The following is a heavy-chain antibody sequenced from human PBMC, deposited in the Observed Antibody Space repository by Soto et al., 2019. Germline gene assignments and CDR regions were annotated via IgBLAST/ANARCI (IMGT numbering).Heavy chain of an antibody. V-gene: IGHV3-21*06. Sequence: PGGSLRLSCAASGFTFSSYSMDWVRQAPGKGLEWVSSITSSSSYIYYAESMKGRFTISRDNAKNSLYLQMNSLRAEDTAVYYCAREGGAYDFWSGPISDRVIDYWGQGTLVTVSS. D-gene: IGHD3-3*01. CDR1: GFTFSSYS. J-gene: IGHJ4*02. CDR2: ITSSSSYI. CDR3: AREGGAYDFWSGPISDRVIDY.